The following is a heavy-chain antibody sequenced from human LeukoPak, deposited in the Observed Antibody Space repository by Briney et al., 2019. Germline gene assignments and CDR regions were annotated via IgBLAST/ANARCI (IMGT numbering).Heavy chain of an antibody. V-gene: IGHV3-7*01. CDR2: IKPDGSEK. CDR1: GFTFSNYW. J-gene: IGHJ4*02. CDR3: ARDTWKDYSNCVFWY. D-gene: IGHD4-11*01. Sequence: GGSLRLSCAASGFTFSNYWISWVRQAPGKGLEWVANIKPDGSEKYYVDSLKGRFTISRDNAKNSLYLQINSLRAEDTAVYYCARDTWKDYSNCVFWYWGQGTLVTVSS.